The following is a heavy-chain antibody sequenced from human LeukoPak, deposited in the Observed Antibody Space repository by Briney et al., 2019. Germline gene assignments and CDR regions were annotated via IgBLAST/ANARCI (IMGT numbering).Heavy chain of an antibody. CDR2: INHSGST. V-gene: IGHV4-4*02. J-gene: IGHJ4*02. CDR3: ARGWSYS. D-gene: IGHD1-26*01. Sequence: SETLSLTCAVSGGSISSSNWWSWVRQPPGKGLEWIGEINHSGSTNYNPSLKSRVTISVDTSKNQFSLKLSSVTAADTAVYYCARGWSYSWGQGTLVTVSS. CDR1: GGSISSSNW.